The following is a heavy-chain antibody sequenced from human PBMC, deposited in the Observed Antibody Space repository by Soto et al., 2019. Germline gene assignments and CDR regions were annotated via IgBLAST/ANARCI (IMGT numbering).Heavy chain of an antibody. D-gene: IGHD2-15*01. Sequence: ASAKVSCKAAGYSFTSYAMHWVRQAPGQRLEWMGWINAGNGNTKYSQKFQGRVTITRDTSASTAYMELSSLRSEDTAVYYCAREPHPDIVVVAAEPLYYMYVCGKGTTVRVSS. CDR1: GYSFTSYA. CDR2: INAGNGNT. J-gene: IGHJ6*03. CDR3: AREPHPDIVVVAAEPLYYMYV. V-gene: IGHV1-3*01.